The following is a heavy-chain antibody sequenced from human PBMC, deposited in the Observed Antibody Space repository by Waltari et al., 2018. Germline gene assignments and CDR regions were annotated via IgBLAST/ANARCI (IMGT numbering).Heavy chain of an antibody. J-gene: IGHJ4*02. CDR1: GGSISSGGYY. Sequence: QVQLQESGPGLVKPSQTLSLTCTVSGGSISSGGYYWSWIRQHPGKGLEWIGYIYYSGSTYYNTSLKSRVTISVDTSKNQFSLKLSSVTAADTAVYYCARGGRGGTYYYDSSGYPDYWGQGTLVTVSS. CDR3: ARGGRGGTYYYDSSGYPDY. V-gene: IGHV4-31*03. CDR2: IYYSGST. D-gene: IGHD3-22*01.